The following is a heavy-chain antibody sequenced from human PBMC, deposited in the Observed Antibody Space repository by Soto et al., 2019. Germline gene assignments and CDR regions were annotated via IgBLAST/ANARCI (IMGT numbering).Heavy chain of an antibody. D-gene: IGHD2-2*01. J-gene: IGHJ6*02. V-gene: IGHV3-15*01. CDR2: IKSKTDDGTT. CDR3: TTDSSSWAYYYYYGMDV. CDR1: GFTFSNAW. Sequence: GSLRLSCTVSGFTFSNAWMTWVRQSPGKGLEWVGRIKSKTDDGTTDYAAPVKGRFTISRDDSRNTLYLQMNSLKTEDTAVYYCTTDSSSWAYYYYYGMDVWGQGTTVTVSS.